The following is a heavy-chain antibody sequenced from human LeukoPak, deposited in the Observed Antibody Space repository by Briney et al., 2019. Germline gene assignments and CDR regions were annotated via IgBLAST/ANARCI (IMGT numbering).Heavy chain of an antibody. CDR1: GGSISSYY. CDR3: ARGGDYCSSTSCYDSSSPGIRFDP. J-gene: IGHJ5*02. V-gene: IGHV4-59*12. D-gene: IGHD2-2*01. Sequence: SETLSLTCTVSGGSISSYYWSWIRQPPGKGLEWIGYIYYSGSTNYNPSLKSRVTISVDTSKNQFSLKLSPVTAADTAVYYCARGGDYCSSTSCYDSSSPGIRFDPWGQGTLVTVSS. CDR2: IYYSGST.